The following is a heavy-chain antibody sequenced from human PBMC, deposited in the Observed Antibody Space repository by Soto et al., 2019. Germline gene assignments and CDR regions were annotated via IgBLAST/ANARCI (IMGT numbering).Heavy chain of an antibody. CDR1: GYSFTSYW. CDR2: IYPGDSDT. J-gene: IGHJ3*02. V-gene: IGHV5-51*01. CDR3: ARPYYYDSSGYYGPAFDI. Sequence: PGESLKISCKGSGYSFTSYWIGWVRQMPGKGLEWMGIIYPGDSDTRYSPSFQGQVTISADKSISTAYLQWSSLKASDTAMYYCARPYYYDSSGYYGPAFDIWGQGKMVTVS. D-gene: IGHD3-22*01.